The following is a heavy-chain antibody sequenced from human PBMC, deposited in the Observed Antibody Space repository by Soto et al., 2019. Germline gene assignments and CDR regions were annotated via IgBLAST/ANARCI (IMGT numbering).Heavy chain of an antibody. V-gene: IGHV1-3*01. CDR2: INAGNGNT. J-gene: IGHJ4*02. CDR1: GYTFTSYA. CDR3: ARDLGFGLSDF. D-gene: IGHD3-10*01. Sequence: QVQLVQSGAEVKKPGASVKVSCKASGYTFTSYAVHWVRQAPRQRLAWMGWINAGNGNTKYSQKFQGRVTITRDTAASTAYRALSSPRSEDTAVYYCARDLGFGLSDFWGQGNLVTVSS.